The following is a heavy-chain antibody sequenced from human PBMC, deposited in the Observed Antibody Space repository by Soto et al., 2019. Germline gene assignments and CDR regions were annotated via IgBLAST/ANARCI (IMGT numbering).Heavy chain of an antibody. J-gene: IGHJ6*03. D-gene: IGHD3-3*01. CDR3: ARGITIFGVVIMFDYYYYYMDV. CDR1: GYTFTSYY. V-gene: IGHV1-46*03. CDR2: INPSGGST. Sequence: ASVKVSGKASGYTFTSYYMHWVRQAPGQGLEWMGIINPSGGSTSYAQKFQGRVTMTRDTSTSTVYMELSSLRSEDTAVYYCARGITIFGVVIMFDYYYYYMDVWGKGTTVTVSS.